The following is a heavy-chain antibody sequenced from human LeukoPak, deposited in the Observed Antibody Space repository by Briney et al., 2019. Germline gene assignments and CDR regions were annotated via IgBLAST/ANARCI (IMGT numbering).Heavy chain of an antibody. D-gene: IGHD6-25*01. Sequence: PGGSLRLSCAASGFTFDDYGMSWVRQAPGKGLEWVSGINWNGGSTGYADSVKGRFTISRDNAKNSLYLQMNSLRAEDTALYYCARGGSLSGPQIKGGAFDIWGQGTMVTVSS. CDR3: ARGGSLSGPQIKGGAFDI. CDR1: GFTFDDYG. CDR2: INWNGGST. V-gene: IGHV3-20*04. J-gene: IGHJ3*02.